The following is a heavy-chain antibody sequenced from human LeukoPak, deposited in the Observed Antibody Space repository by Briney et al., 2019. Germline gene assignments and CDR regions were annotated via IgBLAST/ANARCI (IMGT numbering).Heavy chain of an antibody. CDR2: INTNGRTK. Sequence: GGSLRLSCATSGFTFSSYEMNWVRLAPGKGLEGLSYINTNGRTKSYSDSVRGRFTISRDNAKNSLYLQMSSLRAEDTAVYYCAGDQNWSPDWWGQGTLVTVSS. V-gene: IGHV3-48*03. CDR3: AGDQNWSPDW. D-gene: IGHD1-1*01. CDR1: GFTFSSYE. J-gene: IGHJ4*02.